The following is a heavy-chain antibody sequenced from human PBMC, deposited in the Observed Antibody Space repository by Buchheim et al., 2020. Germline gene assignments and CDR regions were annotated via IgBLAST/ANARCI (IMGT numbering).Heavy chain of an antibody. J-gene: IGHJ5*02. V-gene: IGHV4-59*01. D-gene: IGHD3-10*01. CDR2: IYYSGST. Sequence: QVQLQESGPGLVKPSETLSLTCTVSGGSISSYYWSWIRQPPGKGLEWIGYIYYSGSTNYNPSLKSRVTISVDTSKNQFSLKLSSVTAADTAVYYCARTIPSMSFTAFDGWGQGTL. CDR3: ARTIPSMSFTAFDG. CDR1: GGSISSYY.